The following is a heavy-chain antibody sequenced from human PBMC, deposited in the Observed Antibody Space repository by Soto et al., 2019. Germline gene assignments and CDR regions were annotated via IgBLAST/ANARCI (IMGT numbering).Heavy chain of an antibody. CDR2: ISRYGDFT. Sequence: EVQLLESGGDLIQPGGSLRLSCAASGFTFNIYAITWVRQAPGKGLVWVSAISRYGDFTYYADSVEGRFTISRDNSKNTLYLKMNSLRDEDTAVYYCAKDRYLDHDSRGYLFDNWGQGTLVTVSS. CDR3: AKDRYLDHDSRGYLFDN. V-gene: IGHV3-23*01. D-gene: IGHD3-22*01. J-gene: IGHJ4*02. CDR1: GFTFNIYA.